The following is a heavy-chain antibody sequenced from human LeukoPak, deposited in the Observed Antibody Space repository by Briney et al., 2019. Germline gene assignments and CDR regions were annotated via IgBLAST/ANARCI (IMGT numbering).Heavy chain of an antibody. CDR2: ISISGSAT. Sequence: PGGSLRLSCAASKFTFSDYSMSWVRQAPGKGLEWISYISISGSATYYSDSVRGRFTISRDNTKNSLYLQMDRLRPEDTALYYCARETAPSSSSLDYWGQGVLVTVSS. V-gene: IGHV3-48*04. CDR3: ARETAPSSSSLDY. CDR1: KFTFSDYS. D-gene: IGHD6-6*01. J-gene: IGHJ4*02.